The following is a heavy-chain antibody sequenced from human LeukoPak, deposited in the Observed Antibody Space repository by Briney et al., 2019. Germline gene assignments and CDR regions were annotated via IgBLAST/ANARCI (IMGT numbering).Heavy chain of an antibody. CDR3: ARVPRITMVRGPRHYYYYMDV. CDR1: GYTFTSYD. CDR2: MNPNSGNT. J-gene: IGHJ6*03. D-gene: IGHD3-10*01. Sequence: ASVKVSCKASGYTFTSYDINWVRQATGQGLEWMGWMNPNSGNTGYAQKFQGRVTMTRNTSIGTAYMELSSLRSEDTAVYYCARVPRITMVRGPRHYYYYMDVWGKGTTVTVSS. V-gene: IGHV1-8*01.